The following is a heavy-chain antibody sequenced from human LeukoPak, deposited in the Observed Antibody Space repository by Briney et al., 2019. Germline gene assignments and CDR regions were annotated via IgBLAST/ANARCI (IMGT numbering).Heavy chain of an antibody. CDR2: ISGEGGST. CDR1: GFTFDDYA. V-gene: IGHV3-43*02. Sequence: QPGGSLRLSCAASGFTFDDYAMHWVRQAPGKGLEWVSLISGEGGSTYYADSVKGRFTISRDNSKNSLYLQMNSLSTEDTALYYCAKDMSAFTMIVTWGQGTLVTVSS. J-gene: IGHJ5*02. D-gene: IGHD3-22*01. CDR3: AKDMSAFTMIVT.